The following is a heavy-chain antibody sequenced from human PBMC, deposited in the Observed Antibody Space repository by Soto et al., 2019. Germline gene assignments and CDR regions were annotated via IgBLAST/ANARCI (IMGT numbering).Heavy chain of an antibody. CDR2: IRSKAYGGTT. Sequence: GGSLRLSCTASGFTFGDYAMSWFRQAPGKGLEWVGFIRSKAYGGTTEYAASVKGRFTISRDDSKSIAYLQMNSLKTEDTAVYYCTSRIYDFWSGPVYMDVWGKGTTVTVSS. CDR1: GFTFGDYA. J-gene: IGHJ6*03. CDR3: TSRIYDFWSGPVYMDV. D-gene: IGHD3-3*01. V-gene: IGHV3-49*03.